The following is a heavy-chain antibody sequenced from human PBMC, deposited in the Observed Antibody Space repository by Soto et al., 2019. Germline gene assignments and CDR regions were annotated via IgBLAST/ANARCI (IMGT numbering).Heavy chain of an antibody. CDR2: IYYSGST. J-gene: IGHJ3*02. Sequence: PSETLSLTCTVSGGSISSGGYYWSWIRQHPGKGLEWIGYIYYSGSTYYNPSLKSRVTISVDTSKNQFSLKLSSVTAADTAVYYCAREKSGWYSFDIWGQGTMVTVSS. CDR3: AREKSGWYSFDI. CDR1: GGSISSGGYY. D-gene: IGHD6-19*01. V-gene: IGHV4-31*03.